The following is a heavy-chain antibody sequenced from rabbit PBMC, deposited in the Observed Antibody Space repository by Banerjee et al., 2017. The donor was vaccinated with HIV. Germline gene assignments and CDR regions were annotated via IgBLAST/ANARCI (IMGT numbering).Heavy chain of an antibody. J-gene: IGHJ4*01. CDR2: IYSSNGDK. CDR3: ARDLAGVIGWNFGL. CDR1: GSDISSNA. D-gene: IGHD4-1*01. Sequence: QEQLVESGGGLVQPEGSLTLTCKASGSDISSNAMCWVRQAPGKGLELIACIYSSNGDKWYASWVNGRFTISRTSSTTVTLQMTSLTAADTATYFCARDLAGVIGWNFGLWGPGTLVTVS. V-gene: IGHV1S47*01.